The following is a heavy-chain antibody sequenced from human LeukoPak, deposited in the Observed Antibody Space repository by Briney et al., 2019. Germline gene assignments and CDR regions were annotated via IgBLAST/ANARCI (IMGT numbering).Heavy chain of an antibody. CDR1: GFTFSSYA. CDR2: ISGSGGST. CDR3: AKYVGLLLWFGDVGYFDY. Sequence: AGGSLRLSCAASGFTFSSYAMSWVRQAPGKGLEWVSAISGSGGSTHYADSVKGGFTISRDNSKNTLYLQMNSLRAEDTAVYYCAKYVGLLLWFGDVGYFDYWGQGTLVTVSS. J-gene: IGHJ4*02. V-gene: IGHV3-23*01. D-gene: IGHD3-10*01.